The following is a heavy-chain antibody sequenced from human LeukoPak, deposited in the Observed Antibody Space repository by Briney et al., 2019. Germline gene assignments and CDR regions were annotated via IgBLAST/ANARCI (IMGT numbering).Heavy chain of an antibody. Sequence: SETLSLTCSVSGGSISSSNYYWGWIAQPPGKGLEWIGSIYYSGSTHYNPSLKSRVTISVDTAKNQFSLKLSSVTAADTAVYHCARNSSDPYSSSAKRYNWFDPWGQGTLVTVSS. CDR2: IYYSGST. CDR1: GGSISSSNYY. V-gene: IGHV4-39*01. CDR3: ARNSSDPYSSSAKRYNWFDP. J-gene: IGHJ5*02. D-gene: IGHD6-13*01.